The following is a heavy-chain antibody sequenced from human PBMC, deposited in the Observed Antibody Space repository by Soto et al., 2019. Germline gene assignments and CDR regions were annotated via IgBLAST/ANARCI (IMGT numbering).Heavy chain of an antibody. D-gene: IGHD6-13*01. CDR3: AKAHPYSSSWYHEGFGNYYFDY. CDR1: GFTFSSYG. CDR2: ISYDGSNK. V-gene: IGHV3-30*18. Sequence: QVQLVESGGGVVQPGRSLRLSCAASGFTFSSYGMQWVRQAPGKGLEWVAVISYDGSNKYYADSVKGRFTISRDNSKNTLYLQMNSLRDEDTAVYYCAKAHPYSSSWYHEGFGNYYFDYWGQGTLVTVSS. J-gene: IGHJ4*02.